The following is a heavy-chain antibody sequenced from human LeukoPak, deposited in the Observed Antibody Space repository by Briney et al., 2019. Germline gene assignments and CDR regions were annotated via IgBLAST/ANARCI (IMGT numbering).Heavy chain of an antibody. CDR1: GFTFSHFW. CDR2: IKKTGSET. V-gene: IGHV3-7*01. Sequence: GGSLRRSCAASGFTFSHFWMSWVRQAPGKGLEWVAYIKKTGSETYYVDSVKGRFTITRDNTRNSLFLQMYSLRAEDTAVYFCAREDGYCSGGDCYSYFDSWGQGTLVTVSS. CDR3: AREDGYCSGGDCYSYFDS. D-gene: IGHD2-15*01. J-gene: IGHJ4*02.